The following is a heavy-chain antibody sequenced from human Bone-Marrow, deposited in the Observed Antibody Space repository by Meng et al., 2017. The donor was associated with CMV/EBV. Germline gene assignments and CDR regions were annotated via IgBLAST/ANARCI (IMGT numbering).Heavy chain of an antibody. CDR1: GFTFSSYA. V-gene: IGHV3-30*04. D-gene: IGHD3-3*01. Sequence: GESLKISCAASGFTFSSYAMHWVRQAPGKGLEWVAVISYDGSNKYYADSVKGRFTISRDNAKNSLYLQMNSLRAEDTAVYYCARDPYYDFWSGYYAPDYWAQGTLVTVPS. J-gene: IGHJ4*02. CDR3: ARDPYYDFWSGYYAPDY. CDR2: ISYDGSNK.